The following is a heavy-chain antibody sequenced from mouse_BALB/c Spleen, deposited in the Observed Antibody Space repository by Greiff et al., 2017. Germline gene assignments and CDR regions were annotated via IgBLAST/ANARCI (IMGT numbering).Heavy chain of an antibody. CDR3: ARLGDGYYPYAMDY. CDR2: ISYSGST. J-gene: IGHJ4*01. D-gene: IGHD2-3*01. CDR1: GDSITSGY. V-gene: IGHV3-8*02. Sequence: VQLQQSGPSLVKPSQTLSLTCSVTGDSITSGYWNWIRKFPGNKLEYMGYISYSGSTYYNPSLKSRISITRDTSKNQYYLQLNSVTTEDTATYYCARLGDGYYPYAMDYWGQGTSVTVSS.